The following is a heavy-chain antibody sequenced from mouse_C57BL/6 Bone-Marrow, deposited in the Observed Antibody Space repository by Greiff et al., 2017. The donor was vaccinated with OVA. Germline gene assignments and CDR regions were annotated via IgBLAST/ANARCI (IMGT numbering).Heavy chain of an antibody. CDR2: IWRGGST. J-gene: IGHJ4*01. CDR3: AKYGSSYPYYAMDY. CDR1: GFSLTSYG. V-gene: IGHV2-5*01. Sequence: VKLMESGPGLVQPSQSLSITCTVSGFSLTSYGVHWVRQSPGKGLEWLGVIWRGGSTDYNAAFMSRLSITKDNSKSQVFFKMNSLQADDTAIYYCAKYGSSYPYYAMDYWGQGTSVTVSS. D-gene: IGHD1-1*01.